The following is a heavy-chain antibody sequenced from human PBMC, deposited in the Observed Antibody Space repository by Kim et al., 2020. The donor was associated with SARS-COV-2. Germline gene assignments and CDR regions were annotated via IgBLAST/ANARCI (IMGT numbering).Heavy chain of an antibody. V-gene: IGHV4-4*02. D-gene: IGHD3-10*01. CDR2: IYHSGST. CDR3: ATEFYGSGSYYPSRWFDP. Sequence: SETLSLTCAVSGGSISSSNWWSWVRQPPGKGLEWIGEIYHSGSTNYNPSLKSRVTISVDKSKNQFSLKLSSVTAADTAVYYCATEFYGSGSYYPSRWFDPWGQGTLVTVSS. CDR1: GGSISSSNW. J-gene: IGHJ5*02.